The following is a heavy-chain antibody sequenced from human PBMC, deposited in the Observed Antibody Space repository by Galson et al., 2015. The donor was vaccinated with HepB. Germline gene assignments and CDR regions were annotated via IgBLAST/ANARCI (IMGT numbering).Heavy chain of an antibody. CDR3: ARDGYSSSWYVFDI. D-gene: IGHD6-13*01. CDR1: GFTFSSYG. V-gene: IGHV3-33*01. CDR2: IWYDGSNK. J-gene: IGHJ3*02. Sequence: SLRLSCAASGFTFSSYGMHWVRQAPGKGLEWVAVIWYDGSNKYYADSVKGRFTISRDNSKNTLYLQMNSLRAEDTAVYYCARDGYSSSWYVFDIWGQGTMVTVSS.